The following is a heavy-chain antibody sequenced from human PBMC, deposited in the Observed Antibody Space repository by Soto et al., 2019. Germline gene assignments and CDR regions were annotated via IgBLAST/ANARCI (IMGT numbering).Heavy chain of an antibody. CDR1: GGSFSGYY. D-gene: IGHD3-9*01. J-gene: IGHJ4*02. CDR2: INHSGST. CDR3: ARERKLSDILTGYSIDY. Sequence: SETLSLTCAVYGGSFSGYYWSWIRQPPGKGLEWIGEINHSGSTNYNPSLKSRVTISVDTSKNQFSLKLSSVSAADTAVYYCARERKLSDILTGYSIDYWGRGTLVTVSS. V-gene: IGHV4-34*01.